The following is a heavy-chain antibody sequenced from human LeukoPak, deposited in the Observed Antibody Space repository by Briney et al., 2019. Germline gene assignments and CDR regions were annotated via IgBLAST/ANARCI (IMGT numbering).Heavy chain of an antibody. Sequence: SETLFLTCAVYGGSFSGYYWSWIRQPPGKGLEWIREINHSGSTNYNPSLKSRVTISVDTSKNQFSLKLSSVTAADTALYYCARELRYDNSDSGAFWGQGTVVTVSS. CDR3: ARELRYDNSDSGAF. CDR1: GGSFSGYY. D-gene: IGHD3-22*01. J-gene: IGHJ3*01. CDR2: INHSGST. V-gene: IGHV4-34*01.